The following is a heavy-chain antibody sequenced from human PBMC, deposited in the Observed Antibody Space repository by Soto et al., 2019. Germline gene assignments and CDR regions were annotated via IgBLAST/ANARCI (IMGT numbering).Heavy chain of an antibody. CDR2: IWYDGSHQ. V-gene: IGHV3-33*01. Sequence: PGGSLRLSCTASGFTFSNFGMHWVRQAPGRGLEWVAVIWYDGSHQYYADSVKGRFTISRDNSVNTLYVQMNSLRAEDTAVYYCARDPSHGSGSYLDYWGQGTLVTVSS. CDR3: ARDPSHGSGSYLDY. CDR1: GFTFSNFG. J-gene: IGHJ4*02. D-gene: IGHD3-10*01.